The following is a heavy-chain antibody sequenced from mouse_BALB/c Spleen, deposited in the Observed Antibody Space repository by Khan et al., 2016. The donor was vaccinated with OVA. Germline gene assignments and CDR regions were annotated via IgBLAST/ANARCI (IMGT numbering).Heavy chain of an antibody. D-gene: IGHD4-1*01. J-gene: IGHJ3*01. CDR1: GFTFSSYS. V-gene: IGHV5-6*01. Sequence: EVELVESGGDLVKPGGSLKLSCAASGFTFSSYSMSWVRQTPDKRLEWVATISSGGDYTYYPANVKRRFTISRDNAKNTLYLQMSSLKAEDTAMYYCASHLTGSFAYWGQGTLVTVAA. CDR2: ISSGGDYT. CDR3: ASHLTGSFAY.